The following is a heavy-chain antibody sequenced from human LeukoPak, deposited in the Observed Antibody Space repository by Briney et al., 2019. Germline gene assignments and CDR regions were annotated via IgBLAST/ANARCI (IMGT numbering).Heavy chain of an antibody. CDR3: ARGIVATTDAKFDP. V-gene: IGHV3-66*02. CDR1: GFTVSSNY. CDR2: IYSGGST. J-gene: IGHJ5*02. Sequence: PGGSLTLSCAASGFTVSSNYMSWVRQAPGKGLEWVSVIYSGGSTYYADSVKGRFTISRDNSKNTLYLQMNSLRAEDTAVYYCARGIVATTDAKFDPWGQGTLDSVSS. D-gene: IGHD5-12*01.